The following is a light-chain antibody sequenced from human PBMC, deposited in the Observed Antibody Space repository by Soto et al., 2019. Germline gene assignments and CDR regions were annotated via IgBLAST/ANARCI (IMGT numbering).Light chain of an antibody. CDR2: AAS. CDR1: QGISNS. V-gene: IGKV1-27*01. CDR3: QKYNSAPRLT. Sequence: DIQMTQSPSSLSASVGDRVTITCRASQGISNSLAWYHQKPGKVPKLLIYAASTLQSGVPSRFSGSGSGTDFTLTISSLQPEDVANYYCQKYNSAPRLTFGGGTKVEIK. J-gene: IGKJ4*01.